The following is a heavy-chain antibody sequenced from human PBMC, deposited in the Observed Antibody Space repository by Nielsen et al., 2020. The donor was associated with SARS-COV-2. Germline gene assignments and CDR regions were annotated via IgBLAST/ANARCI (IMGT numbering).Heavy chain of an antibody. D-gene: IGHD6-6*01. Sequence: ASVKVSCKASGYTFTSYFMHWVRQATGQGLEWMGWMNANSGNIGYAQKFQGRVTMTRNTSISTAYMELSSLRSEDTAVYYCARGGSIAFDPWGQGTLVTVSS. V-gene: IGHV1-8*02. J-gene: IGHJ5*02. CDR2: MNANSGNI. CDR3: ARGGSIAFDP. CDR1: GYTFTSYF.